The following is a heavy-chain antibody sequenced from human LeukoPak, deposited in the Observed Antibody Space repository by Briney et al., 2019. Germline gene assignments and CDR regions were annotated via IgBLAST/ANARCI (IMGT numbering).Heavy chain of an antibody. D-gene: IGHD3-10*02. Sequence: PGGSLRLSCAASGFTFSASDMNWVRQTPGKGLEWVSSISSSSSYIYYADSVKGRFTISRDNAKNSLYLQMNSLRAEDTAVYYCARGTMFPYYFDYWGQGTLVTVSS. CDR1: GFTFSASD. CDR2: ISSSSSYI. J-gene: IGHJ4*02. V-gene: IGHV3-21*01. CDR3: ARGTMFPYYFDY.